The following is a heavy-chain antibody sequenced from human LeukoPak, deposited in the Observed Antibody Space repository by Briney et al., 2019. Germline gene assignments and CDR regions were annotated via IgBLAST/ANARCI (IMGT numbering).Heavy chain of an antibody. CDR3: ARVSSDVIAAEDY. D-gene: IGHD6-13*01. CDR1: GFTFSGYE. J-gene: IGHJ4*02. Sequence: GGSLRLSCAASGFTFSGYEMNWVRQAPGKGLEWVSYISSSGSTIYYADSVKGRFTISRDNAKNSLYLQMNSLRAEDTAVYYCARVSSDVIAAEDYWGQGTLVTVSS. V-gene: IGHV3-48*03. CDR2: ISSSGSTI.